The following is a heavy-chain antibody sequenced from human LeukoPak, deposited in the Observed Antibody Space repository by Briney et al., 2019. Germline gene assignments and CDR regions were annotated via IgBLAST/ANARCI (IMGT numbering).Heavy chain of an antibody. CDR2: ISSGGSTT. V-gene: IGHV3-74*01. CDR3: GSLSSSTDY. Sequence: GGSLRLSCATSGFTFSRNWMHWVRQAPGKGLVWVSRISSGGSTTGYADSVKGRFTISRDNAKNTLYLQMNSLRAEDSAVYFCGSLSSSTDYWGRGTLVTVSS. D-gene: IGHD6-6*01. J-gene: IGHJ4*02. CDR1: GFTFSRNW.